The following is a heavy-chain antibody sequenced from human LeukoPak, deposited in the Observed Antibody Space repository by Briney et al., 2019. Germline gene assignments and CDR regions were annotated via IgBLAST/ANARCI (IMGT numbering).Heavy chain of an antibody. V-gene: IGHV3-15*07. D-gene: IGHD1-1*01. J-gene: IGHJ6*01. CDR1: GFTFSDAW. CDR3: AWNWTYYFDMAV. CDR2: MKGRRRRRTT. Sequence: PGGSLRLSFEGSGFTFSDAWINWVRQAPGKGLEWGGRMKGRRRRRTTDYAAHVNGRFTISRHDSKNTLFLQMSSLQAEQTAVYYCAWNWTYYFDMAVWGQGTTVTVSS.